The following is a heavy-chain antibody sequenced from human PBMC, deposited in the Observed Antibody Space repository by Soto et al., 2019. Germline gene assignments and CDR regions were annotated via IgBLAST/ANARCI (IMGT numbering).Heavy chain of an antibody. V-gene: IGHV1-24*01. Sequence: ASVKVSCKVSGYTLTELSMHWVRQAPGKGLEWMGCFGPEDGKTIYAQKFQGRVTMTTDTSTSTAYMELRSLRSEDTAVYYCAREDYSSGWYYFDYWGQGTLVTVSS. CDR3: AREDYSSGWYYFDY. D-gene: IGHD6-19*01. J-gene: IGHJ4*02. CDR1: GYTLTELS. CDR2: FGPEDGKT.